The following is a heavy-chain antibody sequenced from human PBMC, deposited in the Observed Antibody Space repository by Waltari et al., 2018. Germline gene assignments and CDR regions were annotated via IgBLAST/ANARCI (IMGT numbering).Heavy chain of an antibody. J-gene: IGHJ1*01. V-gene: IGHV4-34*02. CDR3: ARSAAIVVRGRYFQY. Sequence: QLQQWGAGLLKPSETLSLSCAVHGGSSFSAYYWNWVRQVPGKGLEWIGEINDRGLTNYNPSLKSRVTMSVDTSRNQFSLTLTSVTAADTALYYCARSAAIVVRGRYFQYWGQGTLVTVSS. CDR2: INDRGLT. D-gene: IGHD3-10*01. CDR1: GGSSFSAYY.